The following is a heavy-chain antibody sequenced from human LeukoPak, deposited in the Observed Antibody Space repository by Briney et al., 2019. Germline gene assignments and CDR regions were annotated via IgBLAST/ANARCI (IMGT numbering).Heavy chain of an antibody. CDR1: AGSISSYY. CDR3: ASGPLYCSGGSCYSDAWFDP. Sequence: SETLSLTCTVSAGSISSYYWSWMRQPPGKGLEWIGYIYYSGSTNYNPSLKSRVTISVDTSKNQFSLKLSSVAAADTAVYYSASGPLYCSGGSCYSDAWFDPWGQGTLVTVSS. D-gene: IGHD2-15*01. V-gene: IGHV4-59*01. CDR2: IYYSGST. J-gene: IGHJ5*02.